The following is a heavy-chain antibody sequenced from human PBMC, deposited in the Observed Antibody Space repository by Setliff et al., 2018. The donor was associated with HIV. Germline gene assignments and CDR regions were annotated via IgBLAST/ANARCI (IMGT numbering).Heavy chain of an antibody. Sequence: SETLSLTCNVSGGSISSVNYYWNWIRQPAGKGLEWIGRIYASGSPTYNSSLESRVTISVDTSKNQLSLSLTSVTAADTAVYYCARVRLTMIMMVDYFDQWGQGTLVTVSS. D-gene: IGHD3-22*01. CDR1: GGSISSVNYY. J-gene: IGHJ4*02. CDR2: IYASGSP. V-gene: IGHV4-61*02. CDR3: ARVRLTMIMMVDYFDQ.